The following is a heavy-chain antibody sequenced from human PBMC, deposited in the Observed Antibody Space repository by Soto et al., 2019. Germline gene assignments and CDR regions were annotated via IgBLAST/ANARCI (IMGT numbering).Heavy chain of an antibody. D-gene: IGHD6-13*01. CDR2: IIPIFGTA. J-gene: IGHJ4*02. CDR1: GGTFSSYA. Sequence: ASVKVSCKASGGTFSSYAISWVRQAPGQGLEWMGGIIPIFGTANYAQKFQGRVTITADESTSTAYMELSSLRSEDTAVYYCARAGSSSNNVDYWGQGTLVTVSS. V-gene: IGHV1-69*13. CDR3: ARAGSSSNNVDY.